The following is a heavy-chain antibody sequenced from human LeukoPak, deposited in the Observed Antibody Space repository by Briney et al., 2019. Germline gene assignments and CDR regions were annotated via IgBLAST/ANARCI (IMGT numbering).Heavy chain of an antibody. CDR3: TSDCSSTNCFVDY. CDR1: GFTFGDYA. CDR2: IRDKAYGGTT. D-gene: IGHD2-2*01. Sequence: SLRLSCTASGFTFGDYAMSWFRQAPGKGLEWVSLIRDKAYGGTTEYAASVKGRFTISRDDSKSIAYLQVNSLKTEDTAVYYCTSDCSSTNCFVDYWGQGTLVTVSS. J-gene: IGHJ4*02. V-gene: IGHV3-49*03.